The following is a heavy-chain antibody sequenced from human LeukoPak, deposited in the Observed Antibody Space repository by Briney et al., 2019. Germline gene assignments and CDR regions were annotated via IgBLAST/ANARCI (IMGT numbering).Heavy chain of an antibody. J-gene: IGHJ3*02. CDR1: GFTFSNAW. D-gene: IGHD2-2*01. CDR2: IKSKTDGGTT. Sequence: GGSLRLSCAASGFTFSNAWMSWVRQAPGKGLEWVGRIKSKTDGGTTDYAAPVKGRFTISRDDSKNTLYLQMNSLKTEDTAVYYCTTAPPVHIVVVPASRIDIWGQGTMVTVSS. V-gene: IGHV3-15*01. CDR3: TTAPPVHIVVVPASRIDI.